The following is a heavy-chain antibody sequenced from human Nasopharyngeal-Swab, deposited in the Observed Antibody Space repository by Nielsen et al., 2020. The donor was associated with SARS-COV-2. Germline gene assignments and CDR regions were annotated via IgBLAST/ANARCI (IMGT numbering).Heavy chain of an antibody. D-gene: IGHD3-9*01. CDR3: ARALTDTRFGPVH. Sequence: SETLSLTCTVSGGSISSYYWSWIRQPPGKGLEWIGYIYYSGSTNYNPSLKSRVTISVDTSKNQFSLKLSSVTAADTAVYYCARALTDTRFGPVHWGQGTLVTVSS. CDR1: GGSISSYY. CDR2: IYYSGST. V-gene: IGHV4-59*01. J-gene: IGHJ4*02.